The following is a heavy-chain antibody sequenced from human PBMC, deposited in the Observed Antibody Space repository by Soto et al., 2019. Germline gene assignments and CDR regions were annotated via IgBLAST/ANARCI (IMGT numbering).Heavy chain of an antibody. V-gene: IGHV5-51*01. CDR3: ARRDNSGWYFDY. D-gene: IGHD3-22*01. CDR1: GYRFPSYW. Sequence: GESLKISCKGSGYRFPSYWIAWVRQMPGKGLEWMGIIYPGDSDTTYSPSFQGQVTISADKSISKAFLQWSSLKASDTAMYYCARRDNSGWYFDYWGQGTLVTVSS. J-gene: IGHJ4*02. CDR2: IYPGDSDT.